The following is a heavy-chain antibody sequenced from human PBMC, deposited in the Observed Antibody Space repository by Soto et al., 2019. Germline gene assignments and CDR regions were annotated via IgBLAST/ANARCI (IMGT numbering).Heavy chain of an antibody. CDR3: ARDSADSSSYVMDV. Sequence: QVQLVESGGGVVQPGRSLRLSCAASGFTFSSYAMHWVRQAPGKGLEWVAVISYDGSNKYYADSVKGRFTISRDNSKNTLYLQMNSLRADDTAVYYCARDSADSSSYVMDVWGQGTTVTVAS. J-gene: IGHJ6*02. V-gene: IGHV3-30-3*01. D-gene: IGHD6-13*01. CDR2: ISYDGSNK. CDR1: GFTFSSYA.